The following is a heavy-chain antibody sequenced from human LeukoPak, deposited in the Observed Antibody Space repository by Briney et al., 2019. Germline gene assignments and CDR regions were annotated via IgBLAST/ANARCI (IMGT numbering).Heavy chain of an antibody. CDR2: IKQDGSDE. V-gene: IGHV3-7*01. J-gene: IGHJ5*02. CDR1: GFTFSRYW. CDR3: ARKLYYYDTSPAGWFDP. D-gene: IGHD3-22*01. Sequence: PGGSLRPSCAASGFTFSRYWMSWVRQAPGKGLEWVATIKQDGSDEYYVDSVKGRFTISRDNAKNSLYLQIDGLRAEDTAVYHCARKLYYYDTSPAGWFDPWGQGTLVTVSS.